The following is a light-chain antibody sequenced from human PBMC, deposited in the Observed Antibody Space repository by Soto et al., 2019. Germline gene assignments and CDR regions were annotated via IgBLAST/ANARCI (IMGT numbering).Light chain of an antibody. CDR3: QQYSDLPRP. J-gene: IGKJ1*01. V-gene: IGKV3-20*01. CDR1: QSVSSNY. Sequence: EIVLTQSPGTLSLSPGERATLSCRASQSVSSNYLAWYQQKPGQAPSLLIYGASIRASGIPDRFSGSWSGSDFTLSISRLQPEDFAVYYCQQYSDLPRPFGQGARVELK. CDR2: GAS.